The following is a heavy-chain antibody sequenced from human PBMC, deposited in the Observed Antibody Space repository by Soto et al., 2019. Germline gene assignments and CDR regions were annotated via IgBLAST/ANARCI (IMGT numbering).Heavy chain of an antibody. J-gene: IGHJ6*02. CDR1: GYSFSNYW. D-gene: IGHD1-20*01. CDR2: IYPADSDT. CDR3: ARQFHYNSGGGNYYYGLGV. Sequence: GESLKISCEGSGYSFSNYWIAWVRQMPGKGLEWMGIIYPADSDTRYSPSFQGQVTISADKYISTAYLQWTSLKASDTAMYYCARQFHYNSGGGNYYYGLGVWGLGTTVTV. V-gene: IGHV5-51*01.